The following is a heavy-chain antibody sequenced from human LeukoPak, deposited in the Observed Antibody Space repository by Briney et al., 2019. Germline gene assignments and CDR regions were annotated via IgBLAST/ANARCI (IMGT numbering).Heavy chain of an antibody. Sequence: GGSLRLSCAASGFSFRISSMSWVRQAPGKGLEWVSSISSSSSYIYYADSVKGRFTISRDNAKNSLYLQMNSLRAEDTAVYYCARDPSVGTTIYYFDYWGQGSLVSVSS. CDR2: ISSSSSYI. CDR3: ARDPSVGTTIYYFDY. CDR1: GFSFRISS. V-gene: IGHV3-21*01. D-gene: IGHD1-1*01. J-gene: IGHJ4*02.